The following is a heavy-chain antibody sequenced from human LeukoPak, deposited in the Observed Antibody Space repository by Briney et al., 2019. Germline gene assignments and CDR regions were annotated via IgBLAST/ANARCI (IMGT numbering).Heavy chain of an antibody. J-gene: IGHJ4*02. Sequence: SETLSLTCTVSGGSITGSFWGWFRQSPGKGLEWIGFLHESGSTIYNASLKGRASISADTSRSQFSLRLTSVTAADTAVYFCTTGGGWLTDYWGRGTLVTVSS. CDR1: GGSITGSF. CDR3: TTGGGWLTDY. V-gene: IGHV4-59*01. CDR2: LHESGST. D-gene: IGHD5-24*01.